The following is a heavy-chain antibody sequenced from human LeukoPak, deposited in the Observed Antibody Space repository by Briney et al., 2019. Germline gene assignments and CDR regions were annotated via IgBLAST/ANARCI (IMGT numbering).Heavy chain of an antibody. CDR1: GYNFTNYW. Sequence: GESLKISCKGSGYNFTNYWIAWVRQMPGKGLEWMGIIYPGDSDTRYSPSFQGQVTISADKSISTAYLQWNSLKASDSAMYYCTREAGRYCSGGTCYFHRSFDYWGQGTLVTVSS. D-gene: IGHD2-15*01. CDR2: IYPGDSDT. CDR3: TREAGRYCSGGTCYFHRSFDY. V-gene: IGHV5-51*01. J-gene: IGHJ4*02.